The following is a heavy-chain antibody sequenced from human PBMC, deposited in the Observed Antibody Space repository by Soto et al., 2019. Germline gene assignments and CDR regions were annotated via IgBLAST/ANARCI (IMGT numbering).Heavy chain of an antibody. CDR3: ARLNGYYDSSGYSDY. CDR2: IIPIFGTA. J-gene: IGHJ4*02. Sequence: ASVKVSCKASGGTFSSYAISWVRQAPGQGLEWMGGIIPIFGTANYAQKFQGRVTITADESTSTAYMELSSLRSEDAAVYYCARLNGYYDSSGYSDYWGQGTLVTVSS. D-gene: IGHD3-22*01. V-gene: IGHV1-69*13. CDR1: GGTFSSYA.